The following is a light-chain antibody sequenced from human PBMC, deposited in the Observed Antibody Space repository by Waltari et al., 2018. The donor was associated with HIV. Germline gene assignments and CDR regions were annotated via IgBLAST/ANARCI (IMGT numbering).Light chain of an antibody. CDR2: GVN. CDR1: VLALVLSAF. J-gene: IGLJ2*01. CDR3: SSHTITRTLV. Sequence: QSVLTQPASMSGSPGQSITISCPRSVLALVLSAFVSWYKQLPNMAPQLIIFGVNRRPSGVKSRFSGSKSGDMASLTISGLQAEDEADYYCSSHTITRTLVFGGGTKLTVL. V-gene: IGLV2-14*03.